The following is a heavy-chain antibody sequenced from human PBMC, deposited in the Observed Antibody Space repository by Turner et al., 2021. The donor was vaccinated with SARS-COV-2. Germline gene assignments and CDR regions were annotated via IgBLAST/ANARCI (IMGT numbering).Heavy chain of an antibody. D-gene: IGHD3-22*01. J-gene: IGHJ4*02. Sequence: QVQLVQSGAEVKKPGSSVKVSCTASGGTFSSYAISWVRQAPGQGLEWIGGIIPIFGRANYAQKFEGRVTITADKSTSTAYMELSSLRSDDTAVYYCARDRDYDSSGYWEQSWGQGTLVTVSS. CDR2: IIPIFGRA. CDR3: ARDRDYDSSGYWEQS. CDR1: GGTFSSYA. V-gene: IGHV1-69*06.